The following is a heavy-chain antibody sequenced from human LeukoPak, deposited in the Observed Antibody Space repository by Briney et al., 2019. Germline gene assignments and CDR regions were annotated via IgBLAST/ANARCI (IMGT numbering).Heavy chain of an antibody. J-gene: IGHJ4*02. CDR3: AKDQGQAVVPRRFDN. Sequence: GGSLRLSCAASGFMFSNFAMSWVRQAPGKGLEWVSTIYYSGGNTYSADSAKGRFTISRDNAKNTLYLQMNSLRAEDTAVYYCAKDQGQAVVPRRFDNWGQGTLVTVSS. V-gene: IGHV3-23*01. D-gene: IGHD2-2*01. CDR2: IYYSGGNT. CDR1: GFMFSNFA.